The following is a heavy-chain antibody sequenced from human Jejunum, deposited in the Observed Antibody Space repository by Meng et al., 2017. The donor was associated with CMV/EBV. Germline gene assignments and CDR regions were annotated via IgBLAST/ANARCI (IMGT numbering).Heavy chain of an antibody. J-gene: IGHJ4*02. V-gene: IGHV3-15*01. CDR3: ATAPGYYASAPFDY. Sequence: TFSNSWMCWVRQAPGKGLEWVGRIKSKTDGGTTDYAAPVTDRFTISRDDSKNTLFLQMNSLKPDDTAIYYCATAPGYYASAPFDYWGQGTLVTVSS. CDR2: IKSKTDGGTT. D-gene: IGHD3-22*01. CDR1: TFSNSW.